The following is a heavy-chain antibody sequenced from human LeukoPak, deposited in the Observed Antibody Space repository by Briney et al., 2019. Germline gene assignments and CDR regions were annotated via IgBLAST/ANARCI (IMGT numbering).Heavy chain of an antibody. CDR2: INWNGGST. Sequence: PGGSLRLSCAASGFTFDDYGMSWVRQAPGKGLEWVSGINWNGGSTGYADSVKGRFTISRDNAKNSLYLQMNSLRAEDTALYYCARVGCSSTSCYGAYYYCGMDVWGQGTTVTVSS. D-gene: IGHD2-2*01. J-gene: IGHJ6*02. CDR3: ARVGCSSTSCYGAYYYCGMDV. CDR1: GFTFDDYG. V-gene: IGHV3-20*04.